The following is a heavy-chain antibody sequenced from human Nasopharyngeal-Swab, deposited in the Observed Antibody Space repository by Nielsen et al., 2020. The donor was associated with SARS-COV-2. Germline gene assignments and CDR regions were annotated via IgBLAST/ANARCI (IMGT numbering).Heavy chain of an antibody. J-gene: IGHJ6*02. Sequence: VRQAPGKGLEWIGEINHSGSTNYNPSLKSRVTISVDTSKNQFSLKLSSVTAADTAVYYCARDLGRDGYNAYYYYGMDVWGQGTTVTVSS. V-gene: IGHV4-4*02. D-gene: IGHD5-24*01. CDR2: INHSGST. CDR3: ARDLGRDGYNAYYYYGMDV.